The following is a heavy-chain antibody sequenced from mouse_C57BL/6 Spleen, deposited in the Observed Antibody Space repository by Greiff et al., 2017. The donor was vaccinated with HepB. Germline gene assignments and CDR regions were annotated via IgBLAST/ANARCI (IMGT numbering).Heavy chain of an antibody. CDR3: ARSVVATPFDY. J-gene: IGHJ2*01. CDR2: INPSSGYT. Sequence: QVQLKESGAELARPGASVKMSCKASGYTFTSYTMHWVKQRPGQGLEWFGYINPSSGYTKYNQKFKDKATLTADKSSSTAYMQLSSLTSEDSAVYYCARSVVATPFDYWGQGTTLTVSS. D-gene: IGHD1-1*01. CDR1: GYTFTSYT. V-gene: IGHV1-4*01.